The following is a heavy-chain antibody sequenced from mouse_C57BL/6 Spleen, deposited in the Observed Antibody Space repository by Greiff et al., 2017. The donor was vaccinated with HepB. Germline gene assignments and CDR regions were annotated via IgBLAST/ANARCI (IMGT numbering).Heavy chain of an antibody. Sequence: EVQLQQSGPELVKPGASVKISCKASGYSFTGYYMNWEKQSPEKSLEWIGEINPSTGGTTYNQKFKAKATLTVDKSSSTAYMQLKSLTSEDSAVYYCARGGDYYGTRGYWGQGTTLTVSS. CDR1: GYSFTGYY. CDR2: INPSTGGT. D-gene: IGHD1-1*01. CDR3: ARGGDYYGTRGY. J-gene: IGHJ2*01. V-gene: IGHV1-42*01.